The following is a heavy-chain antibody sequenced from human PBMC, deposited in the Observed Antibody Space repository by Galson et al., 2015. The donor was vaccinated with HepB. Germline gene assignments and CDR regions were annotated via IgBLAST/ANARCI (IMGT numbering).Heavy chain of an antibody. CDR2: IYYSGST. CDR1: GGSISSYY. J-gene: IGHJ2*01. Sequence: SETLSLTCTVSGGSISSYYWSWIRQPPGKGLEWIGYIYYSGSTNYNPSLKSRVTISVDTSKNQFSLKLSSVTAADTAVYYCARRPFSYYGSGSSPGYWYFDLWGRGTLVTVSS. D-gene: IGHD3-10*01. V-gene: IGHV4-59*01. CDR3: ARRPFSYYGSGSSPGYWYFDL.